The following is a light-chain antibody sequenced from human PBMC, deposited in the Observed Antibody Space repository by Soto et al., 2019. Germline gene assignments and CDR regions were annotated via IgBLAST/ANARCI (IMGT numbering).Light chain of an antibody. Sequence: ETVMTQSPATLSVSPGERATLSCRASKSVSGNLAWYQQKPGQAPRLLIYGASTRATGIPARFRGSGSGTEFTLTISRLEPEDFAVYYCQQFSSYPRTFGGGTKVDIK. CDR2: GAS. CDR1: KSVSGN. V-gene: IGKV3-15*01. J-gene: IGKJ4*01. CDR3: QQFSSYPRT.